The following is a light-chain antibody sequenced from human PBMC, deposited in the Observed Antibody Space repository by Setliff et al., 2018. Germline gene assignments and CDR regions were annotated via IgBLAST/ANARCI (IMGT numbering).Light chain of an antibody. J-gene: IGLJ1*01. V-gene: IGLV2-14*01. CDR3: FSYTSSGSYV. CDR2: EVS. Sequence: QSVLTQPASVSGSPGQSITISCTGTSSDIGGYKHVSWYQQYPGKAPKLMIYEVSKRPSGVPDRFSGSKSGNTASLTVSGLQAEDEADYYCFSYTSSGSYVFGTGTKVTVL. CDR1: SSDIGGYKH.